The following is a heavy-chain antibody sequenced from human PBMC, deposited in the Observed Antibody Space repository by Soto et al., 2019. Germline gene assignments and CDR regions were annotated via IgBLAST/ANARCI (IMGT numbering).Heavy chain of an antibody. V-gene: IGHV3-23*01. CDR3: ARAIVGSTTYFDY. CDR1: GFTFSSYA. D-gene: IGHD1-26*01. J-gene: IGHJ4*02. Sequence: GGSLRLSCAASGFTFSSYAMSWVRQAPGKGLEWVSASSGSGGSTYYADSVKGRFTISRDNSKNTLYLQMNSLRAEDTAVYYCARAIVGSTTYFDYWGQGTLVTVSS. CDR2: SSGSGGST.